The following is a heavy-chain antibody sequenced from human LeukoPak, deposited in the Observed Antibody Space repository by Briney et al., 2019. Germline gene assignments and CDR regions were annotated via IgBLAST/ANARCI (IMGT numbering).Heavy chain of an antibody. CDR2: ISWNSGSI. CDR3: AKAAAGIIDAFDI. D-gene: IGHD6-13*01. V-gene: IGHV3-9*01. CDR1: GFTFDDYA. Sequence: GRSLRLSCAASGFTFDDYAMHWVRQAPGKGLEWVSGISWNSGSIGYADSVKGRFTISRDNAKNSLYLQMNSLRAEDTALYYCAKAAAGIIDAFDIWGQGTMVTVSS. J-gene: IGHJ3*02.